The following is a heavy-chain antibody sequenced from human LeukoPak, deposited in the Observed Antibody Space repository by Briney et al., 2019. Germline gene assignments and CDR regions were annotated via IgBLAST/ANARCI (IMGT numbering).Heavy chain of an antibody. J-gene: IGHJ5*02. D-gene: IGHD3-22*01. CDR3: ARTSDYYDSSGYLAL. Sequence: ASVKVSCKASGGTFSSYAISWVRQAPGQGLEWMGWISAYNGNTNYAQKLQGRVTMTTDTSTSTAYMELRSLRSDDTAVYYCARTSDYYDSSGYLALWGQGTLVTVSS. V-gene: IGHV1-18*01. CDR2: ISAYNGNT. CDR1: GGTFSSYA.